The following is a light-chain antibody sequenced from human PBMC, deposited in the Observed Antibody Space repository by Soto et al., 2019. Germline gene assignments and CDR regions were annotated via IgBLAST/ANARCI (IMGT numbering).Light chain of an antibody. CDR2: AAS. CDR3: LQHNTYPRT. J-gene: IGKJ1*01. CDR1: QGIRND. V-gene: IGKV1-17*01. Sequence: QKTLFPSPRSRALLVVFTSTLRASQGIRNDLSWYQQRPGKAPKRLIYAASNLYPGVPSRFSGSRSGTEFTLTISSLQPEDFATYYCLQHNTYPRTFGQGTKVDIK.